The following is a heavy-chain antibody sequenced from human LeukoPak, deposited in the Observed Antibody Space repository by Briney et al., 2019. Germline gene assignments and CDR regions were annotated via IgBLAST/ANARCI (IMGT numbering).Heavy chain of an antibody. V-gene: IGHV3-7*03. D-gene: IGHD3-9*01. CDR1: GFTFSSYW. Sequence: SGGSLRLSCAASGFTFSSYWMTWVRQAPGKGLEWVANMNLDGREKYYVDSVKGRFTISRDNAKNTLYLQMNSLRAEDTAVYYCADMNWYFWGQGTLVTVSS. CDR3: ADMNWYF. CDR2: MNLDGREK. J-gene: IGHJ4*02.